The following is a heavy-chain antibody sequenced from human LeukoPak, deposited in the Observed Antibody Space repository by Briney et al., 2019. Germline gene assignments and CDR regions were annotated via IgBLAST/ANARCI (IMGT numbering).Heavy chain of an antibody. J-gene: IGHJ4*02. CDR2: ISGSGGST. CDR1: GFTFSSYA. V-gene: IGHV3-23*01. Sequence: GGSLRLSCAASGFTFSSYAMSWVRQAPGKGLEWVSAISGSGGSTYYAASVKGRFTISRDNSKNTLYLQMNSLRAEDTAVYYCAKVAGIAAAGNGQGDYWGQGTLVTVSS. D-gene: IGHD6-13*01. CDR3: AKVAGIAAAGNGQGDY.